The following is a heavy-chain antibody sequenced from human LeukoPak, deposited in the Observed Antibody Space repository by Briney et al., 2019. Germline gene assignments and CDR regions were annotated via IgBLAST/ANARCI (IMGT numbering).Heavy chain of an antibody. CDR3: AHPNPGSLWYGSPIVY. CDR1: GFSLSTSGMG. CDR2: IYWDDDK. J-gene: IGHJ4*02. Sequence: SGPTLVKPTQTLTLTCTFSGFSLSTSGMGVGWIRQPPGKALEWLALIYWDDDKRYSPSLKSRLTITKDTSKNQVVLTMTNMDPVDTATYYCAHPNPGSLWYGSPIVYWGQGTLVTVSS. D-gene: IGHD3-10*01. V-gene: IGHV2-5*02.